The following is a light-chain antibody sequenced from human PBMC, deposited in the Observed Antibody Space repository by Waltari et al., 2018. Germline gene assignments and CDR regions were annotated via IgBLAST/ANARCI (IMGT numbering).Light chain of an antibody. V-gene: IGKV1-5*03. CDR2: RAS. J-gene: IGKJ1*01. CDR3: QHYNSYPWA. CDR1: QSISSW. Sequence: DIQMTQSPSTPSASVGDIITITCRASQSISSWLAWYQQKPGKAPKLLIYRASGLESGVPSRFSGSGSGTEFTLTISSLQPDDFATYYCQHYNSYPWAFGQGTKVEIK.